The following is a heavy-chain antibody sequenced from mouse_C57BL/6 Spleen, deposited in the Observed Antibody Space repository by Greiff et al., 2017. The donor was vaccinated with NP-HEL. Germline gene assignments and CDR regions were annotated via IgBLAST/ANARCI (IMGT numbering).Heavy chain of an antibody. CDR1: GYAFTNYL. CDR3: ARKVTTVVAEGYFDV. D-gene: IGHD1-1*01. V-gene: IGHV1-54*01. Sequence: QVQLQQSGAELVRPGTSVKVSCKASGYAFTNYLIEWVKQRPGQGLEWIGVINPGSGGTNYNEKFKGKATLTADKSSSTAYMQLSSLTSEDSAVYFCARKVTTVVAEGYFDVWGTGTTVTVSS. CDR2: INPGSGGT. J-gene: IGHJ1*03.